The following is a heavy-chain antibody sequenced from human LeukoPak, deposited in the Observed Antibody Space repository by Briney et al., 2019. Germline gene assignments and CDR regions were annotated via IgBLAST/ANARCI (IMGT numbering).Heavy chain of an antibody. Sequence: GGSLRLSCAASGFTFSSYWTHWVRQAPGKGLVWVSRINSDGSSTSYADSVKGRFTISRDNAKNTLYLQMNSLRAEDTAVYYCARDRRVRYYYYMDVWGKGTTVTVSS. CDR1: GFTFSSYW. J-gene: IGHJ6*03. V-gene: IGHV3-74*01. D-gene: IGHD3-16*02. CDR3: ARDRRVRYYYYMDV. CDR2: INSDGSST.